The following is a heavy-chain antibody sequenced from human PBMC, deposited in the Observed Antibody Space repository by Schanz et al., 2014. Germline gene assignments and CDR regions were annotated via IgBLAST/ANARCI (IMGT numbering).Heavy chain of an antibody. Sequence: EVHLVESGGSLVQPGGSLRLSCVASGFSFSNYSMNWVRQAPGKGLEWLSHISGSGGDSVDYADSVKGRFTISRDNSKNTLFLQMSSLRAEDTAVYYCARDGDFDYWGQGTLVTVSS. V-gene: IGHV3-48*01. J-gene: IGHJ4*02. CDR2: ISGSGGDSV. CDR1: GFSFSNYS. CDR3: ARDGDFDY.